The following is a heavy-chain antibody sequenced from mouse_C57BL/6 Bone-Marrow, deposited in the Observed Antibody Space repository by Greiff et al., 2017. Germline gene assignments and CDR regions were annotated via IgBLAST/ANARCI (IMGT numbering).Heavy chain of an antibody. D-gene: IGHD2-14*01. CDR3: ARSGGVPYAMDY. J-gene: IGHJ4*01. Sequence: QVQLQQSGAELARPGASVKLSCKASGYTFTSYGISWVKQRTGQGLEWIGEIYPRSGNTYYNEKFKGKATLTADKSSSTAYMELRGLTSGDSAVSFSARSGGVPYAMDYWGQGTAVTVSS. CDR1: GYTFTSYG. CDR2: IYPRSGNT. V-gene: IGHV1-81*01.